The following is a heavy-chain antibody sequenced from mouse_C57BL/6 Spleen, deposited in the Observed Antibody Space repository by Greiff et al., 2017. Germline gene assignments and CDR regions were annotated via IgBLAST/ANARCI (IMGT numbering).Heavy chain of an antibody. CDR3: ARSPYGNYGNYYAMDY. D-gene: IGHD2-1*01. CDR1: GYTFTSYW. Sequence: VMLVESGAELAKPGASVKLSCKASGYTFTSYWMHWVKQRPGQGLEWIGYINPSSGYTKYNQKFKDKATLTADKSSSTAYMQLSSLTYEDSAVYYCARSPYGNYGNYYAMDYWGQGTSVTVSS. CDR2: INPSSGYT. V-gene: IGHV1-7*01. J-gene: IGHJ4*01.